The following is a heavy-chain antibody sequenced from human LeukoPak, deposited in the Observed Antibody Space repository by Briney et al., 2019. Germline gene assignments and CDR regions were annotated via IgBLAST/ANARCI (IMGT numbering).Heavy chain of an antibody. V-gene: IGHV3-21*01. J-gene: IGHJ4*02. D-gene: IGHD3-22*01. CDR1: GFTVSSNY. Sequence: PGGSLRLSCAASGFTVSSNYMSWVRQAPGKGLEWVSSISSSSSYIYYADSVKGRFTISRDNAKNSLYLQMNSLRAEDTAVYYCARVYDSSGYSSPYFDYWGQGTLVTVSS. CDR2: ISSSSSYI. CDR3: ARVYDSSGYSSPYFDY.